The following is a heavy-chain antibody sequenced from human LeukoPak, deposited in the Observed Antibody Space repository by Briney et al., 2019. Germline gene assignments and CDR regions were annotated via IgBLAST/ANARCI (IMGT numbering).Heavy chain of an antibody. J-gene: IGHJ5*02. V-gene: IGHV1-18*01. CDR2: ISAYNGNT. CDR1: GYTFTSYG. D-gene: IGHD3-10*01. CDR3: ARDSREVLLWFGEFSP. Sequence: ASVKVSCKASGYTFTSYGISWVRQAPGQGLEWMGWISAYNGNTNYAQKLQGRVTMTTDTSTSTAYMELRSLRSDDTAVYYCARDSREVLLWFGEFSPWGQGTLVTVSP.